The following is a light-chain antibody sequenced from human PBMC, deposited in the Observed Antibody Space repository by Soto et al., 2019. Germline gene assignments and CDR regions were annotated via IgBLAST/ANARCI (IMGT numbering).Light chain of an antibody. J-gene: IGKJ1*01. CDR1: QSISNNY. V-gene: IGKV3-20*01. CDR3: QQYGSSPWT. CDR2: GAS. Sequence: EIVLTQSPGTLSLSPGERATLSCRASQSISNNYLAWYQQKPGQAPRVLIYGASSRATGIPDRFSGSGSGKDFTLTISRLQPEDFGVYYCQQYGSSPWTFGQGTKVEIK.